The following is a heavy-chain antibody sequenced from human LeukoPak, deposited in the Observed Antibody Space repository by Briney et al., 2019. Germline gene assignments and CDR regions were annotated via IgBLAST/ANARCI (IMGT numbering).Heavy chain of an antibody. Sequence: GGSLRLSCAASRFTFSNFGMHWVRQAPGKGLEWVAAISYDGVNEYYADSVKGRFTISRDNSKNMLYLQMNSLRAEDTTVYYCARSGYCTGGSCGYFDYWGQGTLVTVSS. J-gene: IGHJ4*02. CDR3: ARSGYCTGGSCGYFDY. V-gene: IGHV3-30*03. CDR1: RFTFSNFG. D-gene: IGHD2-15*01. CDR2: ISYDGVNE.